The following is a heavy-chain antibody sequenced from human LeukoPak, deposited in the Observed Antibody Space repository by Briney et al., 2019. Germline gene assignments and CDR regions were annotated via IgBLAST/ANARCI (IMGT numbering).Heavy chain of an antibody. J-gene: IGHJ4*02. Sequence: GASVKVSCKASGGTFSSYAISWVRQAPGQGLEWMGGIIPIFGTANYAQKFQGRVTITADESTSTAYMELSSLRSEDTAVYYCARSPDDFWSGYYDDYWGQGTLVTVSS. V-gene: IGHV1-69*13. CDR3: ARSPDDFWSGYYDDY. D-gene: IGHD3-3*01. CDR2: IIPIFGTA. CDR1: GGTFSSYA.